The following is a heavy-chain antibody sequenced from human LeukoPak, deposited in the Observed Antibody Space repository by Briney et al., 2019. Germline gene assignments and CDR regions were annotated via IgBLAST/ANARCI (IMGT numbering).Heavy chain of an antibody. CDR2: ISHSGST. V-gene: IGHV4-34*01. CDR1: GGSFSGYY. J-gene: IGHJ4*02. Sequence: SETLSLTCAVYGGSFSGYYWSWIRQPPRKGLEWIGEISHSGSTNYNPSLKSRVTISVDTSKNQFSLKLSSVTAADTAVYYCASRGYSYGYYFDYWGQGTLVTVSS. D-gene: IGHD5-18*01. CDR3: ASRGYSYGYYFDY.